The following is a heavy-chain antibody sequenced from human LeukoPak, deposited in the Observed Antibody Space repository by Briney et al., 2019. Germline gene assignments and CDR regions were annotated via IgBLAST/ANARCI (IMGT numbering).Heavy chain of an antibody. J-gene: IGHJ4*02. CDR1: GFTFSSYE. D-gene: IGHD1-7*01. CDR2: ISSSGSTI. Sequence: HPGGSLRLSCAASGFTFSSYEMNWVRQAPGKGLEWVSYISSSGSTIYHADSVKGRFTISRDNAKNSLYLQMNSLRAEDTAVYYCATGIIGTIAFYWGQGTLVTVSS. CDR3: ATGIIGTIAFY. V-gene: IGHV3-48*03.